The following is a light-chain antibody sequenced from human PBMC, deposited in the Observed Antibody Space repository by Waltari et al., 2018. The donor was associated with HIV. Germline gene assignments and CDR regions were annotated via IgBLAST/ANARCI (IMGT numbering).Light chain of an antibody. V-gene: IGLV2-11*01. CDR1: SSDVGGYNY. CDR2: DVT. Sequence: QSALTQPLSVSGSPGQSVTISCTGTSSDVGGYNYVSWYQHHPGKAPKFMIYDVTKRPSGVPDRFSGSKSGNTASLTISGLQAEDEADYYCCSYAGRYTYVFGTGTKVTVL. J-gene: IGLJ1*01. CDR3: CSYAGRYTYV.